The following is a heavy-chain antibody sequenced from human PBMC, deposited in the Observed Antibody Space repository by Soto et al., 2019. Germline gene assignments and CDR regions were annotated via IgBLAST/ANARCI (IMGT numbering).Heavy chain of an antibody. Sequence: QVQLVQSGAEVKKPGASVKVSCKASGYTFTGNYMHWVRQAPGQGLEWMGWINPNSGGTNYAWKFQGRVTVTRDTSISTAYMELSRLRSDDTAVYYCARDGDSSSPFEIWGQGTMVTVSS. CDR1: GYTFTGNY. V-gene: IGHV1-2*02. CDR3: ARDGDSSSPFEI. J-gene: IGHJ3*02. CDR2: INPNSGGT. D-gene: IGHD6-6*01.